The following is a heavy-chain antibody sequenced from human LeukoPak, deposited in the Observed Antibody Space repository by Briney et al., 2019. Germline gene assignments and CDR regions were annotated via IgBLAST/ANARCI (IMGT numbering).Heavy chain of an antibody. CDR2: IYSGGTT. CDR3: ARGPVTRFEI. Sequence: GGSLRLSCAASGFTVSSNYMSWVRQAPGKGLEWVSVIYSGGTTYYADSVKGRFTISRDNSNNTLYLQMNSLRAEVTAVYYCARGPVTRFEIWGQGTMVTVSS. CDR1: GFTVSSNY. D-gene: IGHD4-17*01. V-gene: IGHV3-53*01. J-gene: IGHJ3*02.